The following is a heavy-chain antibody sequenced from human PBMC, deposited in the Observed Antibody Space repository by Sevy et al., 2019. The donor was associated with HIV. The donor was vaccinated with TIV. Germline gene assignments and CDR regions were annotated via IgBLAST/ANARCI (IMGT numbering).Heavy chain of an antibody. V-gene: IGHV4-59*08. Sequence: SETLSLTCSVSDDSINSYYWSWIRQPPGKGLEWIGYIYNNIGSTSYNPSLTSRVTISVDTSKNQFSLKLTSVTAADTAVYFCARGAGVIGTTATPVLDFWGLGSLVTVSS. CDR3: ARGAGVIGTTATPVLDF. CDR1: DDSINSYY. J-gene: IGHJ4*02. D-gene: IGHD1-20*01. CDR2: IYNNIGST.